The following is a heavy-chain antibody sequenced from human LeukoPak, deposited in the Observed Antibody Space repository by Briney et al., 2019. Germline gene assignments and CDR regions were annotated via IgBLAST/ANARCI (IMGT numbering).Heavy chain of an antibody. V-gene: IGHV6-1*01. CDR3: ARDTPDYYDSSGPFDY. CDR1: GDIVSSNSAA. Sequence: SQTLSLTCAISGDIVSSNSAAWNWIRQSPSRGLEWLVRTYYRSKWYNDYAVSVKSRITINPDTSKNQFSLQLNSMTPEDTAMYYCARDTPDYYDSSGPFDYWGQGTLVTVSS. CDR2: TYYRSKWYN. J-gene: IGHJ4*02. D-gene: IGHD3-22*01.